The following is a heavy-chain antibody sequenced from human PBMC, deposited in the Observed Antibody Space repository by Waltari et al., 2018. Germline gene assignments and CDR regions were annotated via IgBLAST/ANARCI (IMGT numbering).Heavy chain of an antibody. CDR3: AKDLSHGGNTAWFDP. CDR1: GFTFSSYG. V-gene: IGHV3-30*02. J-gene: IGHJ5*02. CDR2: IRYDGSNK. D-gene: IGHD2-15*01. Sequence: QVQLVESGGGVVQPGGSLRLSCAASGFTFSSYGMHWVRQAPGKGLEWVAVIRYDGSNKYYADSVKGRFTISRDNSKNTLYLQMNSLRAEDTAVYYCAKDLSHGGNTAWFDPWGQGTLVTVSS.